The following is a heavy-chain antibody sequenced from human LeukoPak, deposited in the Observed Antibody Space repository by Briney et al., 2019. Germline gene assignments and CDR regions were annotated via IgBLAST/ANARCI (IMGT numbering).Heavy chain of an antibody. V-gene: IGHV1-2*02. D-gene: IGHD3-22*01. CDR3: ARDQDNYYDSSGYYDA. CDR2: INPNSGGT. J-gene: IGHJ5*02. CDR1: GYTFTGYY. Sequence: ASVKVSCKASGYTFTGYYMHWVRPAPGQGLEWMGWINPNSGGTNYAQKFQGRVTMTRDTSISTAYMELSRLRSDDTAVYYCARDQDNYYDSSGYYDAWGQGTLVTVSS.